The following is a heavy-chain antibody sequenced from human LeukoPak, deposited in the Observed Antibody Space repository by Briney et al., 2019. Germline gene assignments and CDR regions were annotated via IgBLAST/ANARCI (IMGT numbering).Heavy chain of an antibody. Sequence: SETLSLTCTVSGGSISSYYWSWIRQPPGKGLEWIGYIYYSGSTNYNPSLKSRVTISVDTSKNQFSLKLSSVTAADTAVYYCARAGYYGLDYMDVWGKGTTVTVSS. CDR2: IYYSGST. J-gene: IGHJ6*03. CDR3: ARAGYYGLDYMDV. CDR1: GGSISSYY. D-gene: IGHD3-10*01. V-gene: IGHV4-59*01.